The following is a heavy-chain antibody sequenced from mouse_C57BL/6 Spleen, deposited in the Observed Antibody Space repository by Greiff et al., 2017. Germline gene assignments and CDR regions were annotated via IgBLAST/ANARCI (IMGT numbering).Heavy chain of an antibody. D-gene: IGHD2-3*01. CDR2: IYPGSGNT. CDR3: ARGGWLLLHWYFDV. CDR1: GYTFTDYY. J-gene: IGHJ1*03. V-gene: IGHV1-76*01. Sequence: VKLQESGAELVRPGASVKLSCKASGYTFTDYYINWVKQRPGQGLEWIARIYPGSGNTYYNEKFKGKATLTAEKSSSTAYMQLSSLTSEDSAVYFCARGGWLLLHWYFDVWGTGTTVTVSS.